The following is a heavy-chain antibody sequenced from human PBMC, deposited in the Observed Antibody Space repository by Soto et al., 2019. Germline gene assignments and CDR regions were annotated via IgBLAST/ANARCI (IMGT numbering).Heavy chain of an antibody. J-gene: IGHJ4*02. V-gene: IGHV3-30-3*01. CDR2: ISYDGSNK. CDR3: AKEYDTSRKTLDY. Sequence: PGGSLRLSCAASGFTFSSYAMHWVRQAPGKGLEWVAVISYDGSNKYYADSVKGRFTISRDNSKNTLYLQMNSLRPEDTAVYYCAKEYDTSRKTLDYWGQGALVTVSS. CDR1: GFTFSSYA. D-gene: IGHD2-8*01.